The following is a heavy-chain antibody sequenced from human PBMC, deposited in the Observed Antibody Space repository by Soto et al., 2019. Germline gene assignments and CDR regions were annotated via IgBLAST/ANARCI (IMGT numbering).Heavy chain of an antibody. D-gene: IGHD6-19*01. V-gene: IGHV4-39*01. CDR1: GGSVNSRSYY. Sequence: QLQLQESGPGLVKPSETLSLTCTVSGGSVNSRSYYWGWIRQPPGKGLEWIGSAYYSGSSDYNPSLESRVSISVDTSKNQFSLKLNSVTAADTAVYYCATHGWAASSGWYSFDYWGQGTLLTVSS. CDR2: AYYSGSS. J-gene: IGHJ4*02. CDR3: ATHGWAASSGWYSFDY.